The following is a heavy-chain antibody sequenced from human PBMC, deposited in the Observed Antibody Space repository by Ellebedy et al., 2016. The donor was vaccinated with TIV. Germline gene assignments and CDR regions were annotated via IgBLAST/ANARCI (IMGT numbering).Heavy chain of an antibody. CDR3: AREGDYYFDY. CDR2: IDAGYGNT. J-gene: IGHJ4*02. D-gene: IGHD2-21*01. Sequence: ASVKVSCXASGYTFSRYTMHWVRQAPGQRLEWMGWIDAGYGNTRYSQKFQDRVTMTRDTSAKTAYMELTSLRSEDTAVYYCAREGDYYFDYWGQGTLVTVSS. V-gene: IGHV1-3*01. CDR1: GYTFSRYT.